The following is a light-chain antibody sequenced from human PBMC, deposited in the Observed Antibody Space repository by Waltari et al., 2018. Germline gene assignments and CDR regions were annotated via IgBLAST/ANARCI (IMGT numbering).Light chain of an antibody. V-gene: IGLV3-1*01. CDR2: QDI. CDR3: QAWDSSTVV. J-gene: IGLJ2*01. CDR1: GLGEKY. Sequence: SYELTQSPSATVSPGQTASISCSGHGLGEKYVSWYQQKAGQSPELVIYQDIKRPSGIPERFSGSTSGNTATLTISGTQTMDEADYYCQAWDSSTVVFGGGTKLTVL.